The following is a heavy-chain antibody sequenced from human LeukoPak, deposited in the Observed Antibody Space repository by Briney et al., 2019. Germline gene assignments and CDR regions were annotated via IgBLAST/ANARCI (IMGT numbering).Heavy chain of an antibody. CDR2: ISTSSSYI. CDR1: GFTFSSYA. CDR3: ARDSTGITYYGSRGFDY. D-gene: IGHD3-10*01. J-gene: IGHJ4*02. V-gene: IGHV3-21*01. Sequence: GGSLRLSCAASGFTFSSYAMIWVRQAPGKGLQWVSSISTSSSYIYYADSVKGRFTISRDNAKNSVYLQVNSLRAEDTAVYYCARDSTGITYYGSRGFDYWGQGTLVTVSS.